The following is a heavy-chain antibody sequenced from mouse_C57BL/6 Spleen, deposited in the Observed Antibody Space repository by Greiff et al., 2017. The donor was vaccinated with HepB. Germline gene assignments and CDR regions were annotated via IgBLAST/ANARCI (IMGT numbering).Heavy chain of an antibody. Sequence: VQLQQSGAELVRPGASVKLSCKASGYTFTDYYINWVKQRPGQGLEWIARIYPGSGNTYYNEKFKGKATLTAEKSSSTAYMQLSSLTSEDSAVYFCASLVAGYSNLFDYWGQGTTLTVSS. V-gene: IGHV1-76*01. CDR2: IYPGSGNT. CDR1: GYTFTDYY. J-gene: IGHJ2*01. D-gene: IGHD2-5*01. CDR3: ASLVAGYSNLFDY.